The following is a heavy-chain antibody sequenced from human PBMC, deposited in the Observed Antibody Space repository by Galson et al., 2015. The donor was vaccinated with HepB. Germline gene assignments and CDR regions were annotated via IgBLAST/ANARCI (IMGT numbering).Heavy chain of an antibody. D-gene: IGHD6-6*01. V-gene: IGHV1-69*13. CDR1: GGTFSSYA. CDR2: IIPIFGTA. J-gene: IGHJ6*02. Sequence: SVKVSCKASGGTFSSYAISWVRQAPGQGLEWMGGIIPIFGTANYAQKFQGRVTITADESTSTAYMELSSLRSEDTAVYYCARGFVSLSIAARPPYDYYYYYGMDVWGQGTTVTVSS. CDR3: ARGFVSLSIAARPPYDYYYYYGMDV.